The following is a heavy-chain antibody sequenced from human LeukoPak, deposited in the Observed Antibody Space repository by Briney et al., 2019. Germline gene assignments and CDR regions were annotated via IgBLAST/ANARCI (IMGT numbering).Heavy chain of an antibody. Sequence: ASVKVSCKASGYTFTSYGISWVRQAPGQGLEWMGWISAYNGNTNYAQKLQGRVTMTTDTSTSTAYMELRSLRSDDTAVYYCARAPYNWNDVNYYYGMDGWGQGTTVTVSS. V-gene: IGHV1-18*01. CDR1: GYTFTSYG. D-gene: IGHD1-20*01. CDR3: ARAPYNWNDVNYYYGMDG. J-gene: IGHJ6*02. CDR2: ISAYNGNT.